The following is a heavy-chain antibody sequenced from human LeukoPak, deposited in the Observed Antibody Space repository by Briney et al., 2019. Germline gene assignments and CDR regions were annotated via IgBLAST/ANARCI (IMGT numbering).Heavy chain of an antibody. CDR2: ITSKTSDGTP. D-gene: IGHD7-27*01. J-gene: IGHJ4*02. CDR3: TTGNWGSFSY. CDR1: GFTFSNAW. Sequence: KPGGSLRLSCAASGFTFSNAWMNWVRQAPGKGLEWIGRITSKTSDGTPLYPAPVKDSFTISRDDSKNTVDLQINSLQTEDTAVYYCTTGNWGSFSYWGQGTLVTVSS. V-gene: IGHV3-15*01.